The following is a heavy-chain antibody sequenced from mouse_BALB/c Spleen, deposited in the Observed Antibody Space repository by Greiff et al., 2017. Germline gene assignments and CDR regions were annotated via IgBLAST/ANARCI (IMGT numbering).Heavy chain of an antibody. D-gene: IGHD1-1*01. J-gene: IGHJ4*01. CDR3: AKIFITTAPYAMDY. V-gene: IGHV2-5-1*01. CDR2: IWRGGST. Sequence: VQRVESGPSLVQPSQSLSITCTVSGFSLTSYGVHWVRQSPGKGLEWLGVIWRGGSTDYNAAFMSRLSITKDNSKSQVFFKMNSLQADDTAIYYCAKIFITTAPYAMDYWGQGTSVTVSS. CDR1: GFSLTSYG.